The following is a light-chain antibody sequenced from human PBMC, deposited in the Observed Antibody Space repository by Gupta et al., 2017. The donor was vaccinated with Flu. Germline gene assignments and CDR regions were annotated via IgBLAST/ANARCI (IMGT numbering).Light chain of an antibody. CDR3: AAWDDSLSGL. Sequence: GSSSNIGHTQVSWYQQLPGTAPKLLIYRTNQRPSGIPDRFSGSKSGTSASLAISGLRSEDEAHYYCAAWDDSLSGLFGGGTKLTVL. CDR1: SSNIGHTQ. J-gene: IGLJ2*01. CDR2: RTN. V-gene: IGLV1-47*01.